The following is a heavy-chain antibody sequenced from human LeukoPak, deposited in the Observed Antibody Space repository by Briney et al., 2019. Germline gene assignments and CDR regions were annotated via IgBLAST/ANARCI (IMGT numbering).Heavy chain of an antibody. V-gene: IGHV4-59*12. CDR3: ARGGRPIDY. CDR1: GGSISSYY. J-gene: IGHJ4*02. Sequence: SETLSLTCTGSGGSISSYYWSWIRQPPGKGLEWIGYIYYSGSTNYNPSLKSRVTISVDTSKNQFSLKLSSVTPEDTAGYYCARGGRPIDYWGQGTLVTVSS. D-gene: IGHD1-1*01. CDR2: IYYSGST.